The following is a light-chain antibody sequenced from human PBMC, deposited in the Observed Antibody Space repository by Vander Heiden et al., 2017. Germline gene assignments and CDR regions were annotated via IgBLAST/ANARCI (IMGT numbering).Light chain of an antibody. V-gene: IGLV1-44*01. Sequence: QSVLTQPPSASRTPGQTVIISCSGSSSNIGSNIVNWYQQVPGTAPKLVIYTNDQRPSGVPDRISGSKSGTSASLAIYGLQSEDEADYYCAAWDDSLNGVVFGGGTKLTVL. CDR3: AAWDDSLNGVV. J-gene: IGLJ2*01. CDR2: TND. CDR1: SSNIGSNI.